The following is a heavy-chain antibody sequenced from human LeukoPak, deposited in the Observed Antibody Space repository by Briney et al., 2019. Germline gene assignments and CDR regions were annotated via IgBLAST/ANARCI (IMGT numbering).Heavy chain of an antibody. V-gene: IGHV3-53*01. CDR3: ARSHFNDPAPEPRDGYSNPQSY. D-gene: IGHD5-24*01. Sequence: GSLRLSCAASGFTVSSNYMSWVRQAPGKGLEWVSVIYSGGSTYYADSVKGRFTISRDNAKNSLYLQMNSLRAEDTAVYYCARSHFNDPAPEPRDGYSNPQSYWGQGTLVTVSS. CDR2: IYSGGST. J-gene: IGHJ4*02. CDR1: GFTVSSNY.